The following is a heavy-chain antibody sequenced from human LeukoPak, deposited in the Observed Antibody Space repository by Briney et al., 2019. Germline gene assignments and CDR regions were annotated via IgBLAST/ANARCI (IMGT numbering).Heavy chain of an antibody. D-gene: IGHD2-15*01. CDR1: GDSVASNSAA. Sequence: SQTPSLTCAIAGDSVASNSAAWNWIRQSPSRGLEWLGRTYYRSKWYNDYAVSVKSRITINADTSKNQFSLQVNSVTPEDTAVYYCARGYCSGGSCYNDYWGQGTLVTVSS. CDR3: ARGYCSGGSCYNDY. J-gene: IGHJ4*02. CDR2: TYYRSKWYN. V-gene: IGHV6-1*01.